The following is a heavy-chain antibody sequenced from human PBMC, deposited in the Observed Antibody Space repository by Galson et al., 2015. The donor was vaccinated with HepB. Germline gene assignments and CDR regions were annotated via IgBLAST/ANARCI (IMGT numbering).Heavy chain of an antibody. J-gene: IGHJ4*02. V-gene: IGHV3-48*04. CDR3: FFLRGYDLKPLDY. CDR2: ISSSSTTI. Sequence: SLRLSCAASTFIFSTYSMNWVRQAPGKGLEWVSYISSSSTTIYYADSVKGRFPISRDNAKNSLYLQMYSLRAQDTAVYFCFFLRGYDLKPLDYWGQGTLVTVSS. D-gene: IGHD5-12*01. CDR1: TFIFSTYS.